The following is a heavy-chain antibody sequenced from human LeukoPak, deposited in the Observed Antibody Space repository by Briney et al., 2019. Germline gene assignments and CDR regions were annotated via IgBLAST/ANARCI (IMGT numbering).Heavy chain of an antibody. CDR3: ARFPRVDSSHH. CDR1: VGSLSNYY. CDR2: IYHTGCT. J-gene: IGHJ5*02. V-gene: IGHV4-59*08. D-gene: IGHD3-3*01. Sequence: SETLSLTRTVPVGSLSNYYWSWIRQPPEKGLEWIGYIYHTGCTNYNPSLKCRVTISLDTPKNQLSLEMSSVTAADTAVYYCARFPRVDSSHHWGQGILVTVSS.